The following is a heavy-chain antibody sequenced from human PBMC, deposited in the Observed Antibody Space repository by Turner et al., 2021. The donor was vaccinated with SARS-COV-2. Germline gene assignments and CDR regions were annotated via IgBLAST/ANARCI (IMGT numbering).Heavy chain of an antibody. D-gene: IGHD5-18*01. CDR1: GGSFSGYY. CDR3: ARGGGYSYGAIDY. Sequence: QFQLQQWGAGLLKPSETLSLTCAVYGGSFSGYYWSWIRQPPGKGLEWIGEINHSGSTSYNPSLKSRVTISVDTSKSQFSLKLSSVTAADTAVYYCARGGGYSYGAIDYWGQGTLVTVSS. J-gene: IGHJ4*02. CDR2: INHSGST. V-gene: IGHV4-34*01.